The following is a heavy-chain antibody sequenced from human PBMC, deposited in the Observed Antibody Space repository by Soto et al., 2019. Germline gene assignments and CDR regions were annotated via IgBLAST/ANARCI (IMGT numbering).Heavy chain of an antibody. D-gene: IGHD6-13*01. CDR1: GYTFTSYG. V-gene: IGHV1-18*01. J-gene: IGHJ4*02. CDR2: ISAYNGNT. Sequence: ASVKVSCKASGYTFTSYGISWVRQAPGQGLEWMGWISAYNGNTHYAQKLQGRVTMTTDTSTSTAYMELRSLRSDDTAVYYCARMPTYSSSWYGTFDYWGQGTLVTVSS. CDR3: ARMPTYSSSWYGTFDY.